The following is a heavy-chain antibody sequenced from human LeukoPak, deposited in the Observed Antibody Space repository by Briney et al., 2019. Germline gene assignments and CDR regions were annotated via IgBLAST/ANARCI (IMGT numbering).Heavy chain of an antibody. V-gene: IGHV4-38-2*01. J-gene: IGHJ5*02. CDR1: GYSISSGYY. D-gene: IGHD1-1*01. CDR2: IYHSGNT. CDR3: GRQLHGSFPTVVDP. Sequence: PSETLSLTCPVSGYSISSGYYWGWIRQPPGKGLERIGSIYHSGNTYYNASLKSRDTISIDTSKNQFSLRLSSVTAADTAVYYCGRQLHGSFPTVVDPWGPGTLVTVSS.